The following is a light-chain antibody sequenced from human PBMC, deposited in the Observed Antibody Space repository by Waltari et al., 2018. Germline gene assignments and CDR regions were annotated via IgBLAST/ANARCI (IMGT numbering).Light chain of an antibody. CDR3: MQGTHWPRT. CDR1: QSLLYSDGYTY. J-gene: IGKJ1*01. Sequence: DVVMTKSPLSLPVTLGQPASIPCRSSQSLLYSDGYTYLNWFQQRPGQSPRRLIYKVSYRDPGVPDRFSGSGSGTDFTLKISRVEAEDVGVYYCMQGTHWPRTFGQGTKVEIK. CDR2: KVS. V-gene: IGKV2-30*01.